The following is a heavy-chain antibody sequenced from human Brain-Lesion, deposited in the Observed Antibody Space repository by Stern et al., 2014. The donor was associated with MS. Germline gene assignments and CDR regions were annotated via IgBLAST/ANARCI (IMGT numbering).Heavy chain of an antibody. CDR1: GYSFTSDW. Sequence: QLVESGAEVKKPGESLRISCQGSGYSFTSDWISWVRQMPGKGLEWMGRIHPGTPNPTSSPSFQAHVTIPADSPINPASLDGKGLKASAPAIYYGARHLGGALSIDYWGQGTLVPVS. D-gene: IGHD3-16*01. V-gene: IGHV5-10-1*01. CDR2: IHPGTPNP. CDR3: ARHLGGALSIDY. J-gene: IGHJ4*02.